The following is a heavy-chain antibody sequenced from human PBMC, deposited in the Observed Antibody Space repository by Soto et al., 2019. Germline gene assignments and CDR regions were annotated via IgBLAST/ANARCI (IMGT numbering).Heavy chain of an antibody. CDR3: AKGGISSRTFLV. CDR1: GGSFSGYY. CDR2: INQSGST. D-gene: IGHD2-2*01. Sequence: QVQLQQWGAGLLKPSETLSLTCAVYGGSFSGYYWSWIRQPPGKGLEWIGEINQSGSTNYNPSLKSRVTISVDTSKNQFSLKLSSVTAADTAVYYCAKGGISSRTFLVWGQGTLVTVSS. J-gene: IGHJ4*02. V-gene: IGHV4-34*01.